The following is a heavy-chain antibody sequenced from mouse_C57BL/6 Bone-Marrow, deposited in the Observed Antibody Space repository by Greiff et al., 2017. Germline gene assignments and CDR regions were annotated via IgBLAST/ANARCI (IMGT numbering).Heavy chain of an antibody. V-gene: IGHV1-72*01. CDR1: GYTFTSYW. Sequence: QVQLQQPGAELVKPGASVKLSCKASGYTFTSYWMHWVKQRPGRGLEWIGRIDPNSGGTKYNEKFKSKATLTVDKPSSTAYVQLSSLTSEDSAVYYCARTGLRRVGYYAMDYWGQGTSVTVSS. CDR3: ARTGLRRVGYYAMDY. CDR2: IDPNSGGT. D-gene: IGHD2-4*01. J-gene: IGHJ4*01.